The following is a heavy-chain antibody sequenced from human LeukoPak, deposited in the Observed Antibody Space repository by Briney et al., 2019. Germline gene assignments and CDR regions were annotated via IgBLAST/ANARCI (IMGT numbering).Heavy chain of an antibody. V-gene: IGHV4-34*01. CDR2: INHSGST. CDR1: GGSFSGYY. CDR3: AKELLGLQGVVDY. J-gene: IGHJ4*02. Sequence: SETLSLTCAVYGGSFSGYYWSWIRQPPGKGLEWIGEINHSGSTNYNPSLKSRVTISVDTSKNQFSLKLSSVTAADTAVYYCAKELLGLQGVVDYWGQGTLVTVSS. D-gene: IGHD1-7*01.